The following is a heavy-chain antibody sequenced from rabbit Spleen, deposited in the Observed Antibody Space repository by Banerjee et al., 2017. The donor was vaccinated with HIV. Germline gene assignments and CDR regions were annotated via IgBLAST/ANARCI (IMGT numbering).Heavy chain of an antibody. CDR2: IYAVKGST. D-gene: IGHD6-1*01. CDR1: GVDFTNYY. V-gene: IGHV1S7*01. J-gene: IGHJ4*01. CDR3: ARADDVYRYVKL. Sequence: QLKETGGGLVQPGGSLTLSCKASGVDFTNYYISWVRQAPGKGLEWIGIIYAVKGSTDYASWVNGRFTISSDNAQNTVDLQLNSLTAADTATYFCARADDVYRYVKLWGQGTLVTVS.